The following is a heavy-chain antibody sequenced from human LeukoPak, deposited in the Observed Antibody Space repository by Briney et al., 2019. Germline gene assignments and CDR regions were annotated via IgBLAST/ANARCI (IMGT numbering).Heavy chain of an antibody. V-gene: IGHV3-23*01. CDR2: ISGSGGSA. Sequence: GGSLRLSCAASGFTFSSFEMSWVRQAPGKGLGWVSAISGSGGSAYYADSVKGRFTISRDNSRNSLSLQMNSLRAEDTALYYCAKTGYSSGWYRIWDYWGQGTLVTVSS. J-gene: IGHJ4*02. CDR3: AKTGYSSGWYRIWDY. CDR1: GFTFSSFE. D-gene: IGHD6-19*01.